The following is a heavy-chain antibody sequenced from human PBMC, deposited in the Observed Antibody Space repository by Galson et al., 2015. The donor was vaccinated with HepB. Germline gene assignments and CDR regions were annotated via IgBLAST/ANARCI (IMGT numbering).Heavy chain of an antibody. CDR2: ITHSGSGST. V-gene: IGHV4-34*01. J-gene: IGHJ4*02. CDR1: GGSFSGYY. CDR3: ARGGGPNSGYVDY. Sequence: SETLSLTCAVYGGSFSGYYWSWIRQPPGKGLEWIGEITHSGSGSTNYSPSLKSRVTISLDTSKNQVSLKLSSVTAADTAVYYCARGGGPNSGYVDYWSQGTLVTVSS. D-gene: IGHD1-26*01.